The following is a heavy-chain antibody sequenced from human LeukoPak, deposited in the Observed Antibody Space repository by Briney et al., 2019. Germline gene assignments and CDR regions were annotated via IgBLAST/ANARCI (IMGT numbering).Heavy chain of an antibody. Sequence: GASVKVSCKASGYTFISYGINWVRQAPGQGLEWMGWISPHNGNTNYARKLQGRVTMTTDTSTSTAYMEVRSLRSDDTAVYYCARAWIAVAGPGTSDYWGQGTLVMVSS. CDR2: ISPHNGNT. D-gene: IGHD6-19*01. CDR1: GYTFISYG. CDR3: ARAWIAVAGPGTSDY. V-gene: IGHV1-18*01. J-gene: IGHJ4*02.